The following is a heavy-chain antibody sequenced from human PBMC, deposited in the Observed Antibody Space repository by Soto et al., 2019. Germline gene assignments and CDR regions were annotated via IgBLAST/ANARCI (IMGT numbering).Heavy chain of an antibody. CDR2: SYFSGGT. CDR1: NDSISSYY. V-gene: IGHV4-59*01. Sequence: SETLSLTCTVSNDSISSYYWSWIRQPPGKGLEWIGYSYFSGGTDYNPSLKGRVTISVDRSRNQFSLKLTSVTAADMAVYYCVRELSRGWFDPWGQGTLVTVSS. J-gene: IGHJ5*02. CDR3: VRELSRGWFDP. D-gene: IGHD3-16*01.